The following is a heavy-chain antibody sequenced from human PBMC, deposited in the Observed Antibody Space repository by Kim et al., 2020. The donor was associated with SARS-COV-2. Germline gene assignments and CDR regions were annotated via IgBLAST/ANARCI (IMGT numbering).Heavy chain of an antibody. CDR3: ARADYGDNYYYYGMDV. Sequence: GGSLRLSCAASGFTFSSYDMHWVRQPTGKGLKWVSAIGTAGDTYYPGSVKGRFTISRENAKNSLYLQMNSLRAGDTAVYYCARADYGDNYYYYGMDVWGQGTTVTVSS. V-gene: IGHV3-13*01. CDR2: IGTAGDT. CDR1: GFTFSSYD. D-gene: IGHD4-17*01. J-gene: IGHJ6*02.